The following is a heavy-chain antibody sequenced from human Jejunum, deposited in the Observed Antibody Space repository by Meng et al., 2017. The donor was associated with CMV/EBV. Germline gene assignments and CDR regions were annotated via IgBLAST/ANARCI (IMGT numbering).Heavy chain of an antibody. CDR2: IRSDGNNK. CDR3: AKDLSGIQQWLPFDY. D-gene: IGHD5-18*01. V-gene: IGHV3-30*02. CDR1: GFTFSSFG. J-gene: IGHJ4*02. Sequence: GFTFSSFGMHWVRQAPGEGLEWVAFIRSDGNNKYYGDSVKGRFTISRDISKNTLYLQMNSLRPEDTAVYYCAKDLSGIQQWLPFDYWGQGTLVTVSS.